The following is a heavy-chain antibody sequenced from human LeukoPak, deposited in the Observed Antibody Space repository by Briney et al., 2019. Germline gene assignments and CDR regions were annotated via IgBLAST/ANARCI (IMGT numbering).Heavy chain of an antibody. CDR3: ARLHGNWFDP. CDR1: GGSISSYY. J-gene: IGHJ5*02. CDR2: IYTSGST. Sequence: PSETLSLTCTVSGGSISSYYWSWIRQPPGKGLEWIGYIYTSGSTNYNPSLKSRVTISVDTSKNPFSLKLSSVTAADTAVYYCARLHGNWFDPWGQGTLVTVSS. V-gene: IGHV4-4*09.